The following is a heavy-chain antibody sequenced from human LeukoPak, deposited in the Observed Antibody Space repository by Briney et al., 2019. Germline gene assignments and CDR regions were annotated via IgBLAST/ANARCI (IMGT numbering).Heavy chain of an antibody. D-gene: IGHD2-2*02. Sequence: SVKVSCKASGGTFSSYAISWVRQAPGQGLEWMGGIIPIFGTANYAQKFQGRVTTTTDESTSTAYMELSSLRSEDTAVYYCATGYCSSTSCYTGAGNPFDYWGQGTLVTVSS. J-gene: IGHJ4*02. CDR2: IIPIFGTA. CDR1: GGTFSSYA. V-gene: IGHV1-69*05. CDR3: ATGYCSSTSCYTGAGNPFDY.